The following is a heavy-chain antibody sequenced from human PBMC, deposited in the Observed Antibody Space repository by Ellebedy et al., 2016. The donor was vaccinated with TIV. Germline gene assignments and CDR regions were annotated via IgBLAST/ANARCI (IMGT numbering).Heavy chain of an antibody. J-gene: IGHJ4*02. CDR1: GYSFTGYY. CDR2: IHPNTGDA. V-gene: IGHV1-2*02. D-gene: IGHD3-22*01. CDR3: PRSAKGYYASLDY. Sequence: AASVKVSCKTSGYSFTGYYIHWVRQAPGKGPDWMGWIHPNTGDAIYAQKFQGRVTMTRDTSISTSYMEVSSLRSDDTALYYCPRSAKGYYASLDYWGQGTLVTVSS.